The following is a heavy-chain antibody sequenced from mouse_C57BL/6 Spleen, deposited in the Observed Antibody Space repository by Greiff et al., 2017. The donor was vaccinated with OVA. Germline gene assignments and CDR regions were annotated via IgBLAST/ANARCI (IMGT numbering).Heavy chain of an antibody. V-gene: IGHV7-1*01. D-gene: IGHD4-1*01. CDR1: GFTFSDFY. Sequence: EVMLVESGGGLVQSGRSLRLSCATSGFTFSDFYMEWVRQAPGKGLEWIAASRNKANDYTTEYSASVKGRFIVSRDTSQSILYLQMNALRAEDTAIYYCARALANWDWYFDVWGTGTTVTVSS. J-gene: IGHJ1*03. CDR3: ARALANWDWYFDV. CDR2: SRNKANDYTT.